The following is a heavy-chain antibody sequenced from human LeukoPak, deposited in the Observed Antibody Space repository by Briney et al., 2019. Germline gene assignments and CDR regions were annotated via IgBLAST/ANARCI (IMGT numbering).Heavy chain of an antibody. J-gene: IGHJ4*02. CDR3: ASGEWELLYFDY. CDR2: IIPIFGTA. V-gene: IGHV1-69*01. Sequence: SVKVSCKASGGTFSSYAISWVRQAPGQGLEWMGGIIPIFGTANYAQKFQGGVTITADESTSTAYMELSSLRSEDTAVYYCASGEWELLYFDYWGQGTLVTVSS. CDR1: GGTFSSYA. D-gene: IGHD1-26*01.